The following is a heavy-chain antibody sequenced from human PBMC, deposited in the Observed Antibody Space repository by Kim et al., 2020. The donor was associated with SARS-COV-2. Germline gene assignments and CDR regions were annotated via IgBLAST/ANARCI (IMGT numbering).Heavy chain of an antibody. Sequence: SETLSLTCIVSGGAISSSSSYWGWIRQPPGKGLEWIGSLFYTGDTYYDPSLKTRVTISVDTSKSQLSLKLSSVTAADTGVYYCARLHRGGSSSLPYYNMVVWGQGTTVTVSS. CDR3: ARLHRGGSSSLPYYNMVV. CDR1: GGAISSSSSY. V-gene: IGHV4-39*01. CDR2: LFYTGDT. D-gene: IGHD6-6*01. J-gene: IGHJ6*02.